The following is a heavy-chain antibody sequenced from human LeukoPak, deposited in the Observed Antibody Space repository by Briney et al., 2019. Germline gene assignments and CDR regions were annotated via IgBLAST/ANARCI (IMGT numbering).Heavy chain of an antibody. D-gene: IGHD1-26*01. V-gene: IGHV3-30-3*01. CDR3: ARDPVLGAPDYLDY. CDR2: TSADESIK. CDR1: GFPFTDYV. Sequence: GGSLRLSCTVSGFPFTDYVIHWVRQAPGKGLEWVAVTSADESIKIYNDSVRGRFTISRDNSKNIQYLQMNSVRVEDTAVYYCARDPVLGAPDYLDYWGRGTLVTVSS. J-gene: IGHJ4*02.